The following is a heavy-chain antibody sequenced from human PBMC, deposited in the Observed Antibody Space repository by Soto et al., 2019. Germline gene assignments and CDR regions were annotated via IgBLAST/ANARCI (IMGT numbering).Heavy chain of an antibody. D-gene: IGHD6-13*01. V-gene: IGHV5-51*01. CDR3: ARHMNKWGAAGISGSAFDI. J-gene: IGHJ3*02. CDR2: IYPGDSDT. Sequence: GESLKISCKGSGYSFTSYWIGWVRQMPGKGLEWMGIIYPGDSDTRYSPSFQGQVTISADKSISTAYLQWSSLKASDTAMYYCARHMNKWGAAGISGSAFDIWGQGTMVTVSS. CDR1: GYSFTSYW.